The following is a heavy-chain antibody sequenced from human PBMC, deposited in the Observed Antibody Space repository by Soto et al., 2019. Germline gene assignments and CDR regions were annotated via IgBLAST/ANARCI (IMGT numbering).Heavy chain of an antibody. CDR2: IYPSGHA. CDR1: GDSIRSGNFY. D-gene: IGHD3-16*01. CDR3: ARAGVQIYVPY. V-gene: IGHV4-30-4*01. Sequence: QVQLQESGPGLVEPSETLSLTCTVSGDSIRSGNFYWGWIRQHPGKGLEWIGFIYPSGHAYYNPSHESRLTIAIATSKTQFSLTLTSLTAADTATYFCARAGVQIYVPYWRQVILVTVSS. J-gene: IGHJ4*02.